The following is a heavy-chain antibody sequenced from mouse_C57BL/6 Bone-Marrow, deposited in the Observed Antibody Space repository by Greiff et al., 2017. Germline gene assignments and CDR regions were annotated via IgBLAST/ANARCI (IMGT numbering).Heavy chain of an antibody. CDR3: ARCHYDGRSDWYFDV. V-gene: IGHV3-8*01. Sequence: EVKLQESGPGLAKPSQTLYLTCSVTGYSITSDYWHWIRKFPGNKLEYMGYISYSGSTYYNPSLNSRISISRDTSKNQYYRKLHSVTTEDTATDYGARCHYDGRSDWYFDVWGTGTTVTVSS. D-gene: IGHD1-2*01. CDR2: ISYSGST. CDR1: GYSITSDY. J-gene: IGHJ1*03.